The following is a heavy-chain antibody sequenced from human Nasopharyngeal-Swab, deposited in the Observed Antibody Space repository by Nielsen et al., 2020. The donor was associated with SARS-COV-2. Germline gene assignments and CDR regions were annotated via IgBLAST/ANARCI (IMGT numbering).Heavy chain of an antibody. J-gene: IGHJ4*02. Sequence: GGSLRLSCAASGFTFSSYVMSWVRQAPGKGLEWVSTISGSGGSTYYADSVTGRFTISRDNSKNTLYLQMNSLRAEDTAVYYCAKGVTPFDSWGQGTLVTVSS. CDR2: ISGSGGST. CDR3: AKGVTPFDS. V-gene: IGHV3-23*01. D-gene: IGHD4-23*01. CDR1: GFTFSSYV.